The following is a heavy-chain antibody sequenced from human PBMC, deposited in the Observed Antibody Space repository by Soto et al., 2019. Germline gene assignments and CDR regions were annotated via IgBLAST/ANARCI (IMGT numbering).Heavy chain of an antibody. CDR1: GFTFSSYG. D-gene: IGHD6-19*01. J-gene: IGHJ6*04. V-gene: IGHV3-33*01. CDR2: IWYDGSNK. CDR3: ARDHGSGWYVTGTDV. Sequence: PGGSLRLSCAASGFTFSSYGMHWVRQAPGKGLEWVAGIWYDGSNKYYADSVKGRFTISRDNSKNTLYLQMNSLRAEDTAVYYCARDHGSGWYVTGTDVRGKGTTVTVSS.